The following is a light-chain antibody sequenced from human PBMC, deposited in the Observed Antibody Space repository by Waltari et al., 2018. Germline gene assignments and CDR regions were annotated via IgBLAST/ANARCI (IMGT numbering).Light chain of an antibody. Sequence: TQSPSSLSASVGDRVTITCRASQDIRFHLAWYQQKPGKAPNLLIFAASTLQSGVPSRFSGSGFGTDFTLTISGLQAEDFATYYCQQLNDYPLTFGGGTKLEIK. CDR2: AAS. J-gene: IGKJ4*01. CDR1: QDIRFH. V-gene: IGKV1-9*01. CDR3: QQLNDYPLT.